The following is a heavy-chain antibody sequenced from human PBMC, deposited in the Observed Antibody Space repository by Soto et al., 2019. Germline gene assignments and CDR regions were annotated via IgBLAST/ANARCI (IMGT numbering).Heavy chain of an antibody. J-gene: IGHJ6*02. Sequence: QVQLVQSGAEVKKPGSSVKVSCKASGGTFSSYAISWVRQAPGQGLEWMGGIIPIFGTANYAQKFQGRVTITADESTSTAYMERSSLRYDDTAVYYCASRYSYGPLDYYYYGMDVWGQGTTVTVSS. V-gene: IGHV1-69*12. CDR2: IIPIFGTA. CDR3: ASRYSYGPLDYYYYGMDV. D-gene: IGHD5-18*01. CDR1: GGTFSSYA.